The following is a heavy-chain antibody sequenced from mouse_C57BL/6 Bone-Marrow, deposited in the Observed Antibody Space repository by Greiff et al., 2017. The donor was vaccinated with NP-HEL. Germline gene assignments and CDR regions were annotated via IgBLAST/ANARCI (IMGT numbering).Heavy chain of an antibody. J-gene: IGHJ4*01. Sequence: DVKLVESGGGLVKPGGSLKLSCAASGFTFSDYGMHWVRQAPEKGLEWVAYISSGSSTIYYADTVTGRFTISRDNAKNTLFLQMTSLRSEDTAMYYCARKDYDGGYAMDYWGQGTSVTVSA. D-gene: IGHD2-4*01. CDR3: ARKDYDGGYAMDY. CDR2: ISSGSSTI. V-gene: IGHV5-17*01. CDR1: GFTFSDYG.